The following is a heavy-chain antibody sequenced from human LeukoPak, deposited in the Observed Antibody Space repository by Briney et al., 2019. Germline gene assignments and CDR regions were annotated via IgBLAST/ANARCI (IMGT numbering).Heavy chain of an antibody. Sequence: SETLSLTCTVSGGSISSSSYYWGWIRQPPGKGLEWIGSIYYSGSTYYNPSLKSRVTISVDTSKNQFSLKLSSVTAADTAVYYCARELRYFDWLLYRYYYYMDVWGKGTTVT. D-gene: IGHD3-9*01. CDR2: IYYSGST. CDR3: ARELRYFDWLLYRYYYYMDV. V-gene: IGHV4-39*07. CDR1: GGSISSSSYY. J-gene: IGHJ6*03.